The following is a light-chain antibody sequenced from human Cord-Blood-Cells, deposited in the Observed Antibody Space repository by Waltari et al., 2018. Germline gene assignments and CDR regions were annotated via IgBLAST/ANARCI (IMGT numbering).Light chain of an antibody. V-gene: IGLV2-23*01. J-gene: IGLJ3*02. CDR3: CSYAGSSTWV. CDR1: SRDVGSYNL. Sequence: QAALTQPASVSGSPGQAITISCTGPSRDVGSYNLVSWYPQHPGKAPKLMIYEDSKRPSGVSKRFSGSKSGNTASLTISGRQAEDEADYYCCSYAGSSTWVFGGGTKLTVL. CDR2: EDS.